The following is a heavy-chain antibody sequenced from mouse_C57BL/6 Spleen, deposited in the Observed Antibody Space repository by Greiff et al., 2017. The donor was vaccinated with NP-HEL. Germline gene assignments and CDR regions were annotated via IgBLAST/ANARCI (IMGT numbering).Heavy chain of an antibody. J-gene: IGHJ2*01. D-gene: IGHD4-1*01. CDR1: GFTFSSYA. V-gene: IGHV5-4*01. CDR3: ARDQDWDDYLDY. Sequence: DVHLVESGGGLVKPGGSLKLSCAASGFTFSSYAMSWVRQTPEKRLEWVATISDGGSYTYYPDNVKGRFTISRGNAKNNLYLQMSHLKSEDTAMYYCARDQDWDDYLDYWGQGTTLTVSS. CDR2: ISDGGSYT.